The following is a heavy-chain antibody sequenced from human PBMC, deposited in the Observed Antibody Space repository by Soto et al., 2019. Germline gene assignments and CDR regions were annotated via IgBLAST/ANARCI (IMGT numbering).Heavy chain of an antibody. J-gene: IGHJ4*02. Sequence: QITLKESGPTLVKPTQTLTLTCTFSGFSLSTSGVGVGWIRQPPGKALEWLALIYWDDDKRYSPSLNSRLTITKDTSKTQVVLTMTNMDPVDTATYYCAHSPSSGWYFSADNFDYWGQGTLVTVSS. CDR2: IYWDDDK. V-gene: IGHV2-5*02. D-gene: IGHD6-19*01. CDR3: AHSPSSGWYFSADNFDY. CDR1: GFSLSTSGVG.